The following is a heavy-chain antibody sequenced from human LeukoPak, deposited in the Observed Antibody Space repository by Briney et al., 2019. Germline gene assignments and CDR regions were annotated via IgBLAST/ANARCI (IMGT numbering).Heavy chain of an antibody. CDR1: GGSFSGYY. J-gene: IGHJ3*02. D-gene: IGHD2-2*03. CDR2: INHSGST. V-gene: IGHV4-34*01. Sequence: SETLSLTCAVYGGSFSGYYWSWIRQPPGKGLEWIGEINHSGSTNYNPSLKSRVTISVDTSKNQFSLKLSSVTAADTAVYYCAGEMDIVVVPAAMFHDAFDIWGQGTMVTASS. CDR3: AGEMDIVVVPAAMFHDAFDI.